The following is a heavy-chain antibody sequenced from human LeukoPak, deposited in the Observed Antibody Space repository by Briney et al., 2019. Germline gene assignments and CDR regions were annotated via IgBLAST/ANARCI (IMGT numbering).Heavy chain of an antibody. D-gene: IGHD1-26*01. Sequence: GGSLRLSCAASGFTFSDSYMSWIRQAPGKGLEWISYISRGGRTTYYADSVKGRFTVSRDNAKNSLDLQMSSLTAEDTAIYYCARDSSTSGYFYFDSWGQGTLVTVSS. J-gene: IGHJ4*02. CDR2: ISRGGRTT. CDR1: GFTFSDSY. CDR3: ARDSSTSGYFYFDS. V-gene: IGHV3-11*01.